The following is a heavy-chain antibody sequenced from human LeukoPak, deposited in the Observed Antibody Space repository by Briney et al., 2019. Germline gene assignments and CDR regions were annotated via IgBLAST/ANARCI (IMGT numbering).Heavy chain of an antibody. J-gene: IGHJ4*02. V-gene: IGHV3-66*02. D-gene: IGHD2-2*01. Sequence: GGSLRLSCAASGFTVSSNYMSWVRQAPGKGLEWVSIIYGSGDTCYADSVKGRFTISRDNSKNTLYLQMNSLRAEDTAVYYCASIVVVPAAYDYWGQGTLVTVSP. CDR2: IYGSGDT. CDR3: ASIVVVPAAYDY. CDR1: GFTVSSNY.